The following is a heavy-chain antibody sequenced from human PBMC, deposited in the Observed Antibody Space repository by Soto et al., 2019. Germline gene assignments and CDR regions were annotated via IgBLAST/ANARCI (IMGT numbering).Heavy chain of an antibody. D-gene: IGHD6-6*01. CDR2: ISAYNGNT. CDR1: GYTFTSYG. J-gene: IGHJ6*02. CDR3: ARGSSSYYDYGMDV. Sequence: GASVKVSCKASGYTFTSYGISWVRQAPGQGLEWMGWISAYNGNTNYAQKLQGRVTMTTDTSTSTAYMELTSVTAADTAVYFCARGSSSYYDYGMDVWGQGTTVTVYS. V-gene: IGHV1-18*01.